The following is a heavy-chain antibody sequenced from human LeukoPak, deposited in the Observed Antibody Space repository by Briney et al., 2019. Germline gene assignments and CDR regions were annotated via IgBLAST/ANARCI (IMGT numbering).Heavy chain of an antibody. J-gene: IGHJ4*02. Sequence: GGSLRLSCAASGFTVSGNYMSWVRQAPGKGLEWVSIIYAGGSTYYADSVKGRFTISRDNSKNTLYLQMNSLRAEDTAVYYCAKDQGIGNWEEPFDYWGQGTLVTVSS. V-gene: IGHV3-53*01. CDR3: AKDQGIGNWEEPFDY. D-gene: IGHD4-23*01. CDR2: IYAGGST. CDR1: GFTVSGNY.